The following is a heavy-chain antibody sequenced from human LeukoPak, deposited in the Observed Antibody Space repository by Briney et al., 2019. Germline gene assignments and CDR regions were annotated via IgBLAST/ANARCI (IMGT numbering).Heavy chain of an antibody. Sequence: GSLRLSCAASGFTFTSYALNWVRQAPGKGLEWVSAISGRAGSTYHADSVQGRFTISGDNSRNTLYLQMNGLRAEDTAVYFCARDAGIEVTGYYFHYWGRGTLVTVSS. J-gene: IGHJ4*02. CDR1: GFTFTSYA. CDR2: ISGRAGST. V-gene: IGHV3-23*01. CDR3: ARDAGIEVTGYYFHY. D-gene: IGHD3-9*01.